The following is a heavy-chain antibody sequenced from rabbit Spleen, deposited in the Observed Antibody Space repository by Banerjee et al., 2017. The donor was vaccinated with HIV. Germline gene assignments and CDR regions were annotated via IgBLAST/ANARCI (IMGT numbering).Heavy chain of an antibody. J-gene: IGHJ3*01. CDR2: IYPGYSGTT. CDR3: ARDTGTSFSTYGMDL. V-gene: IGHV1S40*01. Sequence: QTLEESGGDLVKPGASLTLTCTASGFDLSNYYMCWVRQPPVKGLEWIGCIYPGYSGTTYSASCAKGRFTISQTSSTTVTLQMTSLTAADTATYFCARDTGTSFSTYGMDLWGQGTLVTVS. D-gene: IGHD8-1*01. CDR1: GFDLSNYY.